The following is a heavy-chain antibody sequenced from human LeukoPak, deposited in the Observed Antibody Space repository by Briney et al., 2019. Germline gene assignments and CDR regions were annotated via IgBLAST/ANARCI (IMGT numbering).Heavy chain of an antibody. J-gene: IGHJ3*02. D-gene: IGHD2-21*01. V-gene: IGHV3-48*03. CDR1: GFTFSSYE. CDR2: ISSSGSTI. CDR3: ARAGEISEANGAFDI. Sequence: PGGSLRLSCAASGFTFSSYEMNWVRQAPGKGLEWVSYISSSGSTIYYADSVKGRFTISRDNARNSLYLQMNSLRAEDTAVYYCARAGEISEANGAFDIWGQGTMVTVSS.